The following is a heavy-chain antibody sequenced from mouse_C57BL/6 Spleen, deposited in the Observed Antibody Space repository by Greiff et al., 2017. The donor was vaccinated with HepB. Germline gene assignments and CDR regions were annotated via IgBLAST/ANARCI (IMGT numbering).Heavy chain of an antibody. V-gene: IGHV1-82*01. CDR3: ARGLLRSYAMDY. CDR1: GYAFSSSW. Sequence: VQLQQSGPELVKPGASVKISCKASGYAFSSSWMNWVKQRPGKGLEWIGRIYPGDGDTNYNGKFKGKATLTADKSSSTAYMQLSSLTSEDSAVYFCARGLLRSYAMDYWGQGTSVPVSS. J-gene: IGHJ4*01. D-gene: IGHD2-3*01. CDR2: IYPGDGDT.